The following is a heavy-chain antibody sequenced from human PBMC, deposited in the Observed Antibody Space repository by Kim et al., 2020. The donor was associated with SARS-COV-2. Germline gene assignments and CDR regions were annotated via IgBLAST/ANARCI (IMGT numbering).Heavy chain of an antibody. Sequence: GGSLRLSCAASGFTFSSYRMTWVRQAPGKGLEWVANIKQDGNHKYYVDSVKGRFTISRDNAKNSLYLQMNSLRAEDTAVYYCARDGDVYSSGKDAFDIWGQGTLVTVSS. D-gene: IGHD6-19*01. V-gene: IGHV3-7*01. CDR1: GFTFSSYR. J-gene: IGHJ3*02. CDR3: ARDGDVYSSGKDAFDI. CDR2: IKQDGNHK.